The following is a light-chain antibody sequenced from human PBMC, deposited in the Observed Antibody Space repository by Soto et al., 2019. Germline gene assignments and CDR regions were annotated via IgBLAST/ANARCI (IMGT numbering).Light chain of an antibody. CDR1: SSNIGSNT. CDR3: AAWDDSLNGQGV. CDR2: SNN. V-gene: IGLV1-44*01. J-gene: IGLJ3*02. Sequence: QPVLTQPPSASGTPGQRVTISCSGSSSNIGSNTVSWYQQLPGTAPKLLIYSNNQRPSWVPDRFSGSKSGTSASLAISGLQSEDEADYYCAAWDDSLNGQGVFGGGTQLTVL.